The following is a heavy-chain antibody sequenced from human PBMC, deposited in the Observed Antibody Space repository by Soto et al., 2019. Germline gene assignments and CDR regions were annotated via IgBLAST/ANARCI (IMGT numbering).Heavy chain of an antibody. CDR2: IYYSGST. V-gene: IGHV4-59*08. CDR1: GDSISHYY. CDR3: ARHYGDDYGDLNDAFDV. J-gene: IGHJ3*01. D-gene: IGHD4-17*01. Sequence: QVQLQESGPGLVKPSETLSLTCTVSGDSISHYYWSWIRQPPGKGLEWIGNIYYSGSTNYNPSLTSRVTISVATSQNQFSLKLSSVTAADTAVYYCARHYGDDYGDLNDAFDVWGQGTMVTVSS.